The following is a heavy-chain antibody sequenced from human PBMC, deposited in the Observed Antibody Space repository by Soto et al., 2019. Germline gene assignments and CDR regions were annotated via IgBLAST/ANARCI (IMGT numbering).Heavy chain of an antibody. CDR1: GGSFSGYY. V-gene: IGHV4-34*01. CDR3: ARVRSGMVRGVIDY. CDR2: INHSGST. J-gene: IGHJ4*02. D-gene: IGHD3-10*01. Sequence: SETLSLTCAVYGGSFSGYYWSWIRQPPGKGLEWIGEINHSGSTNYNPSLKSRVTISVDTSKNQFSLKLSSVTAADTAVYYCARVRSGMVRGVIDYWGQGTPVPVYS.